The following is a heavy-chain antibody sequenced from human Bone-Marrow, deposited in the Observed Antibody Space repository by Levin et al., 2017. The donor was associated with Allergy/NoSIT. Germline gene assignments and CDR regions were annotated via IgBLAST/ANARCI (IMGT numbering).Heavy chain of an antibody. Sequence: PGGSLRLSCAASGFTFSSYGMHWVRQAPGKGLEWVAVISYDGSNKYYADSVKGRFTISRDNSKNTLYLQMNSLRAEDTAVYYCAKDTEPAKLTFGGVIVNYYYYGMDVWGQGTTVTVSS. CDR2: ISYDGSNK. D-gene: IGHD3-16*02. V-gene: IGHV3-30*18. J-gene: IGHJ6*02. CDR1: GFTFSSYG. CDR3: AKDTEPAKLTFGGVIVNYYYYGMDV.